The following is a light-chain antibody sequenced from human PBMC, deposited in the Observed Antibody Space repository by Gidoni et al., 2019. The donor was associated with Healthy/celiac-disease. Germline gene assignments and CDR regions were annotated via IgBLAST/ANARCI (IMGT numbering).Light chain of an antibody. J-gene: IGKJ3*01. V-gene: IGKV3-20*01. CDR2: GAS. CDR1: QSVSSSY. CDR3: QQYGSSPPFT. Sequence: EIVLTPSPGTLSLSPGERATLSCRASQSVSSSYLAWYQQKPGQAPRLLIHGASSRATGIPDRFSGSGSGTDFTRTISRLEPEDFAVYYCQQYGSSPPFTFGPGTKVDIK.